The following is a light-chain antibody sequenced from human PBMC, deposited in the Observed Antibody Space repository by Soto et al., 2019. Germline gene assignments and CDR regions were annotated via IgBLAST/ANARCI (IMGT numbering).Light chain of an antibody. CDR2: GAS. V-gene: IGKV3-20*01. CDR3: QQYGSSPRT. CDR1: QSVSNNY. J-gene: IGKJ1*01. Sequence: EIVLTQSPGTLSLSPGERATLSCRASQSVSNNYLAWYQQNPGQAPRLLIYGASSRATGIPDRFSGSGSGTDFTLTISRLEPEDFAGYYCQQYGSSPRTFGQGTKVEIK.